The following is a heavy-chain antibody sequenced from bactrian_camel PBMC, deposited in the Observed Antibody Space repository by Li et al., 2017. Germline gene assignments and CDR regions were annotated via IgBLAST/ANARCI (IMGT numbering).Heavy chain of an antibody. CDR2: SSSGALSL. CDR1: GYTSSSFC. J-gene: IGHJ4*01. V-gene: IGHV3S1*01. CDR3: AAREPWQTEYNY. D-gene: IGHD7*01. Sequence: QLVESGGGSVQAEGSLRLSCAASGYTSSSFCMAWFRQGPGKGLEWVSSSSSGALSLVYADSVKGRFTISRDNAKNTLFLQMNSLKSDDTGMYYCAAREPWQTEYNYWGQGTQVTVS.